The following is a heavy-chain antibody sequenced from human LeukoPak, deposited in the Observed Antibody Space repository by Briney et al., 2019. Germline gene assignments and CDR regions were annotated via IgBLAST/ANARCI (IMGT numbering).Heavy chain of an antibody. D-gene: IGHD2-15*01. CDR3: AKAVQHSPPTYSWDWFDP. V-gene: IGHV1-2*02. Sequence: ASVKVSCKASGYTFTGYYMHWVRQAPGQGLEWMGWINPNSGGTNYAQKFQGRVTMTRDTSISTGYMELSRLRSDDTAVYYCAKAVQHSPPTYSWDWFDPWGQGTLVTVSS. J-gene: IGHJ5*02. CDR2: INPNSGGT. CDR1: GYTFTGYY.